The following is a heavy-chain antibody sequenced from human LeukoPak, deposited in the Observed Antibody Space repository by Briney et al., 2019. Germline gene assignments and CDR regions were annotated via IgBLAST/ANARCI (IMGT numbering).Heavy chain of an antibody. CDR1: GFTFSSYF. CDR3: ASGPPFLKYFEY. CDR2: ISVGAEYI. D-gene: IGHD3-3*01. V-gene: IGHV3-23*01. Sequence: GGSLRLSCAASGFTFSSYFWMHWFRQAPGKGLEWVSTISVGAEYIFYADSVKGRFTISRDDSNNALYLQMHSLRAEDTALYYCASGPPFLKYFEYWGQGTLVTVSS. J-gene: IGHJ4*02.